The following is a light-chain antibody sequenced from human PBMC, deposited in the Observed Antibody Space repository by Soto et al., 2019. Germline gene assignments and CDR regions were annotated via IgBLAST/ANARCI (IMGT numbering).Light chain of an antibody. Sequence: HSALPQPPSASGTPGQRVTISCSGSSSNIGSNYVYWYQQLPGTAPKLLIYRNNQRPSGVPDRFSGSKSGTSASLAISGLRSEDEADYYCAAWDDSLSGYVFGTGTKVTVL. CDR3: AAWDDSLSGYV. CDR1: SSNIGSNY. V-gene: IGLV1-47*01. J-gene: IGLJ1*01. CDR2: RNN.